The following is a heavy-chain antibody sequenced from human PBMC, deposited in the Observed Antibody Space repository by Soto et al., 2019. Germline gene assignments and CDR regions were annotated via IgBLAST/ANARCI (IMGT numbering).Heavy chain of an antibody. CDR3: AKCIQMYWNYDAFHI. V-gene: IGHV3-23*01. CDR2: ITAGGTT. J-gene: IGHJ3*02. Sequence: PGWSLRLSCAASVFTFINYAMSWVRLAPGKGLEWVSHITAGGTTYYADSVKGRFAISRDSSRNTLYLQMNSLRAEDTALYYCAKCIQMYWNYDAFHIWGQGTMVTVSS. D-gene: IGHD1-7*01. CDR1: VFTFINYA.